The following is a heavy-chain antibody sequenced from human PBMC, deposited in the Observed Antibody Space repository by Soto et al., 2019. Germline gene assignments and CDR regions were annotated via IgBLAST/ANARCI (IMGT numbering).Heavy chain of an antibody. J-gene: IGHJ4*02. CDR3: AKKRDHFDY. V-gene: IGHV3-23*01. CDR1: GFTFSTNA. CDR2: ILSGGTT. Sequence: GGSLRLSCTASGFTFSTNAMSWVRQAPGKGLEWVSAILSGGTTYYADSVKGRFTISRDNSKNTLYLQMNSLRAEDTAVYYCAKKRDHFDYWGQGALVTVS.